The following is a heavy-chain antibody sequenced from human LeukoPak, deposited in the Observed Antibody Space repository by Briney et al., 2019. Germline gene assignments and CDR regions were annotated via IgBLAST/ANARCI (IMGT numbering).Heavy chain of an antibody. Sequence: GVSLRLSCAASGFTFSSYGMNWVRQAPGKGLEWVLGISCSGGTTYYADSGKVLFTISRYNSKNSLSLQVSSLRAEDTDVYYCAKTNGYYSDWGQGTLVTVSS. CDR3: AKTNGYYSD. D-gene: IGHD3-22*01. J-gene: IGHJ4*02. CDR2: ISCSGGTT. CDR1: GFTFSSYG. V-gene: IGHV3-23*01.